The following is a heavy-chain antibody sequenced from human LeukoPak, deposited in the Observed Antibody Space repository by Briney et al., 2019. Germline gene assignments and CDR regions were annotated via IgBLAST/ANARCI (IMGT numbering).Heavy chain of an antibody. V-gene: IGHV4-59*08. CDR2: IYYSGST. D-gene: IGHD1-26*01. Sequence: SETLSLTCTVSGGSISSYYWSWIRQPPGKGLEWTGYIYYSGSTNYNPSLKSRVTISVDTSKNQFSLKLSSVTAADTAVYYCASLGSYWSPFDYWGQGTLVTVSS. CDR3: ASLGSYWSPFDY. J-gene: IGHJ4*02. CDR1: GGSISSYY.